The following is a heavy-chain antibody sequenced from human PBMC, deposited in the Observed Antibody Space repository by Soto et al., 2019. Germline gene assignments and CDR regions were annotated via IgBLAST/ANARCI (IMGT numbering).Heavy chain of an antibody. Sequence: GGSVKGSRKGSGYPLPKYSFHWVRQAPGQRLEWMGWINPGNGNTKYSQNFQGRVTITRDTSASTAYMELSGLRSEDTAVYYCARGAPPDYWGLGTLVTVSS. CDR3: ARGAPPDY. J-gene: IGHJ4*02. CDR1: GYPLPKYS. V-gene: IGHV1-3*01. CDR2: INPGNGNT. D-gene: IGHD3-10*01.